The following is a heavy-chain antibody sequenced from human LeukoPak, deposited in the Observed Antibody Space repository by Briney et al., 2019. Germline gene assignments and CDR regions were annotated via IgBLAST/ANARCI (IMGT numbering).Heavy chain of an antibody. V-gene: IGHV3-30-3*01. CDR1: GFTFSSYA. Sequence: GGSLRLSCAASGFTFSSYAMHWVRQAPGKGLEWVAVISYDGSNKYYADSVKGRFTISRDNSKNTLYLQMNSLRAEDTAVYYCATQSYSSSWYAFDYWGQGTLVTVSS. J-gene: IGHJ4*02. D-gene: IGHD6-13*01. CDR2: ISYDGSNK. CDR3: ATQSYSSSWYAFDY.